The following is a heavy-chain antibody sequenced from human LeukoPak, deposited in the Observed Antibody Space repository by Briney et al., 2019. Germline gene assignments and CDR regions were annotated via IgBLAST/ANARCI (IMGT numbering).Heavy chain of an antibody. CDR1: GGSISSSNW. CDR3: ARHRGAWGFSQPYDY. D-gene: IGHD3-10*01. V-gene: IGHV4-4*02. J-gene: IGHJ4*02. CDR2: IYHSGST. Sequence: SGTLSLTCAVSGGSISSSNWWSWVRQPPGKGLEWIGEIYHSGSTNYNPSLKSRVTISVDKSKNQFSLKLSSVTAADTAVYYCARHRGAWGFSQPYDYWGQGTLVTVSS.